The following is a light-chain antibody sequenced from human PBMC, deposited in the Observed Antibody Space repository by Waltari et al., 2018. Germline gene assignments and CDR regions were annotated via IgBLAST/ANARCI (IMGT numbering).Light chain of an antibody. CDR1: QSVGRTL. CDR2: GAS. J-gene: IGKJ1*01. CDR3: QHYVRLPVT. Sequence: EIVLTKSPGTLSLSPVERVTLSCRASQSVGRTLFWYQQKPGQAPRLLMYGASIRATGIPDRFSGSGSGTDFSLTISRLEPEDFAVYYCQHYVRLPVTFGQGTKVEIK. V-gene: IGKV3-20*01.